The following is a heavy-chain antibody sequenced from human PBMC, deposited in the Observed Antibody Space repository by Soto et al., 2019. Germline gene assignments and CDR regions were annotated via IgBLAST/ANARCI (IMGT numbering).Heavy chain of an antibody. J-gene: IGHJ4*02. D-gene: IGHD2-2*03. Sequence: ASVKVSCKASGYTFTGYYMHWVRQAPGQGLEWMGWINPNSGGTNYAQKFQGRVTMTRDTSISTAYMELSRLRSDDTAGYYCARVVMDIVVVPAAGYSGYDYYFDYWGQGTLVTVSS. CDR3: ARVVMDIVVVPAAGYSGYDYYFDY. V-gene: IGHV1-2*02. CDR1: GYTFTGYY. CDR2: INPNSGGT.